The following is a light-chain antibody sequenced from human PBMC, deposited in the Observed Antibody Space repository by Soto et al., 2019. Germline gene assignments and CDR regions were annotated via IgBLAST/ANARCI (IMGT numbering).Light chain of an antibody. CDR1: QNINNY. CDR2: DAS. Sequence: DLQMIQSPSSLSAFLIEGVTSSCQASQNINNYLNWYQQKPGRAPKLLIYDASNLEAGVPSRFRGSGSGTDFTFTTSRLQPEDIATYYCQQYENLPTFGQGTRLEIK. V-gene: IGKV1-33*01. CDR3: QQYENLPT. J-gene: IGKJ5*01.